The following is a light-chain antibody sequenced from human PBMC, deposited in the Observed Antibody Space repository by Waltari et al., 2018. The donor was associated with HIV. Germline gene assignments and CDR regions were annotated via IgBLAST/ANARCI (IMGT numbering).Light chain of an antibody. V-gene: IGKV1-39*01. J-gene: IGKJ4*01. CDR1: QSISIS. CDR3: QQSYSTPLT. Sequence: DIQMTQSPSSLSASVCDRATITCPARQSISISLHWFQQKPGKAPKLLIYAASSLQSGVPSRFSGSGSGTDFTLTVSSLQPEDFATYYCQQSYSTPLTFGGGTQVEIK. CDR2: AAS.